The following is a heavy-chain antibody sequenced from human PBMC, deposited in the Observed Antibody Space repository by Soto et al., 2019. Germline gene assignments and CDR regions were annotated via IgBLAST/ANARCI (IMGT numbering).Heavy chain of an antibody. V-gene: IGHV3-7*01. Sequence: IKSDGSEKYYVDSVKGRFTISRDNTKNSMYLQMNSLRVDDTAMYHCMTDHGGWWGPGTLVTVSS. CDR2: IKSDGSEK. J-gene: IGHJ4*02. CDR3: MTDHGGW. D-gene: IGHD6-19*01.